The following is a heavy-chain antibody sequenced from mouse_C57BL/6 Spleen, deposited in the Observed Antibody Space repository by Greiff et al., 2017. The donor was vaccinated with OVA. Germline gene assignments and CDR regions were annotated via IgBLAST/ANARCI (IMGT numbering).Heavy chain of an antibody. CDR2: ISDGGSYT. V-gene: IGHV5-4*01. J-gene: IGHJ2*02. CDR3: ARDPTIVTTAYFDY. Sequence: EVMLVESGGGLVKPGGSLKLSCAASGFTFSSYAMSWVRQTPEKRLEWVATISDGGSYTYYPDNVKGRFTISRDNAKNNLYLQMSHLKSEDTAMYYCARDPTIVTTAYFDYWGQGTSLTVSS. D-gene: IGHD2-5*01. CDR1: GFTFSSYA.